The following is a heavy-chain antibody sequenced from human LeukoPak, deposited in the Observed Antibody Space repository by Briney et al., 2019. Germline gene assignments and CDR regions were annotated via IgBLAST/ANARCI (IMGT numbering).Heavy chain of an antibody. CDR1: GGSFSGYY. CDR2: ITYSGST. Sequence: SETLSLTCADYGGSFSGYYWSWIRQPPGKGLEWIGEITYSGSTNYNPSLKSRVTISVDTSKNQFSLKLTSVTAADTAVYYCARSHDYSTSLAFDVWGQGTMVTVSS. V-gene: IGHV4-34*01. CDR3: ARSHDYSTSLAFDV. D-gene: IGHD4-11*01. J-gene: IGHJ3*01.